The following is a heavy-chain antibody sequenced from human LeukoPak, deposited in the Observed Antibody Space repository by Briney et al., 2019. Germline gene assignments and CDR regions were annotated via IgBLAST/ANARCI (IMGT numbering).Heavy chain of an antibody. Sequence: RPGGTLRLSCVASGFTFSNYGMNWVRQAPGKGLEWVSGVVGSGVTTYYADSVKGRFTISRDNSKNTLYLHMNGLRVEDTAIYYCARDERWIQFNYWGQGTLVTVSS. V-gene: IGHV3-23*01. CDR2: VVGSGVTT. J-gene: IGHJ4*02. D-gene: IGHD5-18*01. CDR3: ARDERWIQFNY. CDR1: GFTFSNYG.